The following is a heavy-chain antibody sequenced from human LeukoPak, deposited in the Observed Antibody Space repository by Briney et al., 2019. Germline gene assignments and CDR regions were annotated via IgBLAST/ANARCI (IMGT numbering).Heavy chain of an antibody. J-gene: IGHJ5*02. CDR1: GYTFTSYD. CDR3: ARDWGMDCSSTSCYTSGWFDP. V-gene: IGHV1-2*06. CDR2: INPNSGGT. Sequence: ASVKVSCKASGYTFTSYDINWVRQAPGQGLEWMGRINPNSGGTNYAQKFQGRVTMTRDTSISTAYMELSRLRSDDTAVYYCARDWGMDCSSTSCYTSGWFDPWGQGTLVTVSS. D-gene: IGHD2-2*02.